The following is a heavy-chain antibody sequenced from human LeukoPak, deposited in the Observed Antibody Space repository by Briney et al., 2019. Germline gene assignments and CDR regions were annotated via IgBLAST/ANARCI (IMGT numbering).Heavy chain of an antibody. J-gene: IGHJ3*02. Sequence: GGSLRLSCAASGFTFSSYWMSWVRQAPGKGLEWVANIKPDGSEKHYVDSVKGRFTISRDNAKKSLYLQMNSLRAEDTAVYYCARGYSRAAFDIWGQGTMVTVSS. CDR2: IKPDGSEK. CDR1: GFTFSSYW. V-gene: IGHV3-7*01. D-gene: IGHD2-15*01. CDR3: ARGYSRAAFDI.